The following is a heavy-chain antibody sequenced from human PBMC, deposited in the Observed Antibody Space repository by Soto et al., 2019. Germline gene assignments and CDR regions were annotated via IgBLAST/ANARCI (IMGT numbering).Heavy chain of an antibody. V-gene: IGHV4-59*01. CDR3: ARRYGASFDY. J-gene: IGHJ4*02. Sequence: PSETLSLTCTVSGGSISSYYWSWIRQPPGKGLEWIGYIYYSGSTNYNPSLKSRVTISVDASKNQFSLKLSSVTAADTAVYYCARRYGASFDYWGQGTLVTVSS. CDR2: IYYSGST. D-gene: IGHD4-17*01. CDR1: GGSISSYY.